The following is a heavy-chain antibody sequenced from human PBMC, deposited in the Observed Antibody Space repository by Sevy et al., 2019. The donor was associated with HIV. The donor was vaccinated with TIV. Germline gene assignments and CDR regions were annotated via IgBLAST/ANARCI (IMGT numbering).Heavy chain of an antibody. CDR3: VREDNNASRKLLCFDI. CDR1: GYIFSDYN. V-gene: IGHV1-2*06. CDR2: INPNSGVT. Sequence: ASVKVSCKTTGYIFSDYNMHWVRQAPGQGLEWMALINPNSGVTIYAQKFRGRVSLTRDTSMSTAYMELSGLTSDDTAVCYCVREDNNASRKLLCFDIWGQGTMVTVSS. J-gene: IGHJ3*02. D-gene: IGHD1-20*01.